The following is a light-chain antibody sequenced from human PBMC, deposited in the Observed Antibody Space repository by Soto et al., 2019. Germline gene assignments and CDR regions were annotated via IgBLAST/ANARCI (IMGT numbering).Light chain of an antibody. CDR1: QSVSSNY. CDR2: AAS. Sequence: EIVLTQSPGTLSLSPGERAPIACRASQSVSSNYLAWYQQKPGQAPRLLIYAASNRASGIPDRFGGSGSGTDFALTVSRLEPEDFAVYYCQQYGSAPWTFGQGTKVEI. J-gene: IGKJ1*01. CDR3: QQYGSAPWT. V-gene: IGKV3-20*01.